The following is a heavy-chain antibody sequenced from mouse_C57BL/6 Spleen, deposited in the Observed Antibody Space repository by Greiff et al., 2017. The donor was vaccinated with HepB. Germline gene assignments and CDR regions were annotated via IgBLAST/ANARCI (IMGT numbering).Heavy chain of an antibody. Sequence: VQLQQSGAELAKPGASVKLSCKASGYTFTSHWMHWVKQRPGQGLEWIGYINPSSGYTKYNQKFKDKATLTADKFSSTADMQLSSRTYADSAVYSCASEAYCSNNGEYWGQGTTLTVSP. J-gene: IGHJ2*01. CDR3: ASEAYCSNNGEY. CDR2: INPSSGYT. D-gene: IGHD2-5*01. V-gene: IGHV1-7*01. CDR1: GYTFTSHW.